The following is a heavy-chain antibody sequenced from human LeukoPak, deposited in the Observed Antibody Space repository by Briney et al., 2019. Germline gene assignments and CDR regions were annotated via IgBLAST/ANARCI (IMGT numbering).Heavy chain of an antibody. D-gene: IGHD4/OR15-4a*01. CDR3: ASRADGAYDY. J-gene: IGHJ4*02. CDR2: IYYSGST. V-gene: IGHV4-39*01. Sequence: SETLSLTCTGSGGSISSSSYYWGWIRQPPGKGLEWIGSIYYSGSTYYNPSLKSRVSISIDTSKNQFSLNLSSVTAADTAVYYCASRADGAYDYWGQGILVTVSS. CDR1: GGSISSSSYY.